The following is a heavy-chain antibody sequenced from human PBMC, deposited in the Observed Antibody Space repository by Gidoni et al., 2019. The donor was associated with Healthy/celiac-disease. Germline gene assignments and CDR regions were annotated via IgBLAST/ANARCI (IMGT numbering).Heavy chain of an antibody. CDR1: GYSFTSYW. D-gene: IGHD6-19*01. V-gene: IGHV5-10-1*03. Sequence: EVQLVQSGAEVKKPGESLRISCKGSGYSFTSYWISWVRQMPGKGLEWMGRIDPSDSYTNYSPSFQGHVTISADKSISTAYLQWSSLKASDTAMYYCARLAVARTDYYYYYMDVWGKGTTVTVSS. J-gene: IGHJ6*03. CDR2: IDPSDSYT. CDR3: ARLAVARTDYYYYYMDV.